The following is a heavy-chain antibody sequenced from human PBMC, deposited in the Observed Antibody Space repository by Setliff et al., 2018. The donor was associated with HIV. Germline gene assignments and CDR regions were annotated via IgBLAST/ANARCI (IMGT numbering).Heavy chain of an antibody. D-gene: IGHD3-22*01. V-gene: IGHV2-5*01. J-gene: IGHJ4*02. CDR1: GFSFSSPGMA. Sequence: CGPTLVNPTETLTLTCNFSGFSFSSPGMAVGWIRQPPGKALEWLALIYWTNQKRLSPSLKTRLTVVADTSTNQVVLNLTNVDPVDTATYYCAHSFYYDSSGLREFDIWGQGIPVTVSS. CDR3: AHSFYYDSSGLREFDI. CDR2: IYWTNQK.